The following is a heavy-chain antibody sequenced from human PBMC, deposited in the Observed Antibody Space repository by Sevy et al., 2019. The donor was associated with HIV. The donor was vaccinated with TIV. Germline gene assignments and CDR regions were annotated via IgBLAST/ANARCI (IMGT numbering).Heavy chain of an antibody. CDR1: GFTFSDHY. CDR2: TRNKADGYTT. D-gene: IGHD6-13*01. CDR3: ATHAGIAAAGRVFDY. Sequence: GGSLRLSCVASGFTFSDHYMEWVHQAPGKGLEWVGRTRNKADGYTTEYAASVKGRLTISRDDSKNSLFVQMNSLKTEDTAVYYCATHAGIAAAGRVFDYWGQGTLVTVSS. V-gene: IGHV3-72*01. J-gene: IGHJ4*02.